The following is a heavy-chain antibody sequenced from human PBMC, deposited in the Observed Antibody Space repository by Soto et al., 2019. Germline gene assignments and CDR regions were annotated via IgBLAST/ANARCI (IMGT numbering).Heavy chain of an antibody. D-gene: IGHD4-17*01. CDR3: ARALNHYGGWGGFDY. CDR2: IIPIFGPA. J-gene: IGHJ4*02. Sequence: QVQLVQSGAEVKKPGSSVKVSCKASGGTFSSYAISWVRQAPGQGLAWMGGIIPIFGPANYAQKLQVRVRITADESTSTAYMELSSLRSEDTALYYCARALNHYGGWGGFDYSGQGPLVTVSS. V-gene: IGHV1-69*01. CDR1: GGTFSSYA.